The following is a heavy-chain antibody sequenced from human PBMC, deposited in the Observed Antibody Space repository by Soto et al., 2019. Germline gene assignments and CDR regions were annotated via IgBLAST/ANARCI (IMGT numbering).Heavy chain of an antibody. Sequence: SETLSLTCTVSGGSISSYYWSWIRQPPGKGLEWIGYIYYSGSTNYNPSLKSRVTISVDTSKNQFPLKLSSVTAADTAVYYCASYDFWSGYYSFQHWGQGTLVTVSS. CDR3: ASYDFWSGYYSFQH. V-gene: IGHV4-59*01. D-gene: IGHD3-3*01. CDR1: GGSISSYY. CDR2: IYYSGST. J-gene: IGHJ1*01.